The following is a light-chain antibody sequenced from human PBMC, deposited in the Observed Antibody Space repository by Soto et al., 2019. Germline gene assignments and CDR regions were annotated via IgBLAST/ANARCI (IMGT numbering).Light chain of an antibody. J-gene: IGLJ1*01. V-gene: IGLV2-14*01. CDR1: SSVVGGYDY. Sequence: QSALTQPASVSGSPGQSIAISCTGTSSVVGGYDYVSWYQQHPDKAPKLMIYEVTKRPSWVSNRFSGSKSGNTASLTISGLQPEDEADYYCSSHTSGSTRVFGSGTKVTVL. CDR2: EVT. CDR3: SSHTSGSTRV.